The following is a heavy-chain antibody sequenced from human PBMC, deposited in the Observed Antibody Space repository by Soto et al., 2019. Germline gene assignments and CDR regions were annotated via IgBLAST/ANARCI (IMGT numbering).Heavy chain of an antibody. CDR1: GLKFDDYM. CDR2: ISWDGGSI. CDR3: AKEGKAGRYPDS. J-gene: IGHJ1*01. V-gene: IGHV3-43*01. D-gene: IGHD2-2*02. Sequence: RLSCEASGLKFDDYMMHWVRQAPGKGLEWISLISWDGGSIDYADSIKGRFTVSRDNSKTSLYLHMQSLTSDDTAFYFCAKEGKAGRYPDSWGQGNMVTVYS.